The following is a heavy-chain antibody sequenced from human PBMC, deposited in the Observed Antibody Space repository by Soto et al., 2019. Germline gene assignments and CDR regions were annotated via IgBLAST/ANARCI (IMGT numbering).Heavy chain of an antibody. Sequence: PGESLKISCKGSGYSFTSYWIGWVRQMPGKGLEWMGIIYPGDSDTRYSPSFQGQVTISADKSISTAYLQWSSLKASDTAMYYCASPSSHHRGRSRYHADDHWGQGIMVNVS. CDR3: ASPSSHHRGRSRYHADDH. D-gene: IGHD3-10*01. CDR1: GYSFTSYW. V-gene: IGHV5-51*01. CDR2: IYPGDSDT. J-gene: IGHJ3*01.